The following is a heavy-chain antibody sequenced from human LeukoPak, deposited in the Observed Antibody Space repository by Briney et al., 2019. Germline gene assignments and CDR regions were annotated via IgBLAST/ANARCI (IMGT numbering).Heavy chain of an antibody. J-gene: IGHJ4*02. CDR2: ISGSGGST. CDR3: VRDRGGAGYNLGD. CDR1: GFTFSSYA. D-gene: IGHD5-24*01. Sequence: GGSLRLSCAASGFTFSSYAMSWVRQAPGKGLEWVSAISGSGGSTYYADSVKGRFTISSDNSRNTVSLQMNSLRTGDTAVYYCVRDRGGAGYNLGDWGQGTLVTVSS. V-gene: IGHV3-23*01.